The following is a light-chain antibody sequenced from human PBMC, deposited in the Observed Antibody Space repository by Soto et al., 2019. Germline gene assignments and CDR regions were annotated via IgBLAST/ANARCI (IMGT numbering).Light chain of an antibody. V-gene: IGKV1-9*01. CDR1: QGITNS. J-gene: IGKJ4*01. CDR3: QQRTSNPLT. Sequence: DIQLTQSPSFLSASVGDRVTITCRASQGITNSLAWYQQKPGKAPNLLIYAASTLQGGVPSRFSGSGSGTDFTLTISSLQPEDFATYYWQQRTSNPLTFGGGTKVELK. CDR2: AAS.